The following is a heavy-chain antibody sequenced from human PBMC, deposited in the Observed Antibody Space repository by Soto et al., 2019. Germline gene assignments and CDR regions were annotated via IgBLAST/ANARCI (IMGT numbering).Heavy chain of an antibody. CDR1: GGSINSGGYY. D-gene: IGHD3-22*01. V-gene: IGHV4-31*03. Sequence: PSETLSLTCTVSGGSINSGGYYWTWIRQHPGKGLEWIGYIYSNGDTYYNPSLKSRVAMSVDTSENQFSLKLTSVTAADTAVYFCARDSNGSDNWFDPWGQGALVTVS. CDR3: ARDSNGSDNWFDP. CDR2: IYSNGDT. J-gene: IGHJ5*02.